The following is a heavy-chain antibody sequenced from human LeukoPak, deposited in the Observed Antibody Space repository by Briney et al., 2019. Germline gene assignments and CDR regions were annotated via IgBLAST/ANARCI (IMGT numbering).Heavy chain of an antibody. D-gene: IGHD3-3*01. Sequence: SETLSLTCTVSGGSISSSSYYWGWIRQPPGKGLEWIGSIYYSGSTYYNPSLKSRVTISVDTSKNQFSLKLSSVTAADTAVYYCARPTQGIFGVVSDAFDIWGQGTMVTVSS. CDR3: ARPTQGIFGVVSDAFDI. J-gene: IGHJ3*02. CDR2: IYYSGST. CDR1: GGSISSSSYY. V-gene: IGHV4-39*01.